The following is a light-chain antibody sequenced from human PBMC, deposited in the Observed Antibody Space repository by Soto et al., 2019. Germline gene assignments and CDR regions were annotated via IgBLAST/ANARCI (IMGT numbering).Light chain of an antibody. V-gene: IGLV2-14*01. CDR1: SSDVGGYNY. CDR3: SSYTSSSTLLFV. CDR2: DVS. J-gene: IGLJ1*01. Sequence: QSALTQPASVSGSPGQSITISCTGSSSDVGGYNYVSWYQQYPGKAPKLMIYDVSNRLSGVSNRFSGSKSGNTASLTISGLQAEDDADYYCSSYTSSSTLLFVFGTGTKLTVL.